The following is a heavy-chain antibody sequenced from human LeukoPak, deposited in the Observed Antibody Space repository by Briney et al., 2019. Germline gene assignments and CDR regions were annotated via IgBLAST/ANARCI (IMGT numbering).Heavy chain of an antibody. V-gene: IGHV3-23*01. CDR2: ITSSGGGT. D-gene: IGHD3-10*01. Sequence: GGSLRLSCAASGFTFSSNAMSWVRRAPGKGLEWVSAITSSGGGTFYADSVKGRLTISRDNSENTLYLQMNSLRAEDTAVYYCAKHYGSGTYYNYFDYWGQGTLVTVSS. CDR1: GFTFSSNA. CDR3: AKHYGSGTYYNYFDY. J-gene: IGHJ4*02.